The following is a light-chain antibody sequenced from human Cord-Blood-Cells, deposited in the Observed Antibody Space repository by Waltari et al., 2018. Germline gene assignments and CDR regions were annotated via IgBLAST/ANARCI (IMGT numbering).Light chain of an antibody. Sequence: QSALTQPAPVSGSPGQSTTISCTGTSSDVGGYKHVSWYQQHPGKAPKLMIYDVSNRPSGVSNRFSGSKSGNTASLTISGLQAEDEADYYCSSYTSSSTVVFGGGTKLTVL. CDR3: SSYTSSSTVV. CDR1: SSDVGGYKH. V-gene: IGLV2-14*01. CDR2: DVS. J-gene: IGLJ2*01.